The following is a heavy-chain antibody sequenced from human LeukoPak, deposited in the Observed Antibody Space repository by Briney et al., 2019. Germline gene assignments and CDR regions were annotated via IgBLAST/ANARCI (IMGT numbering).Heavy chain of an antibody. CDR3: AREADLYFDY. CDR1: GFTFDDYA. V-gene: IGHV3-9*01. CDR2: ISWNSGSI. J-gene: IGHJ4*02. Sequence: GGSLRLSCAASGFTFDDYAMHWVRQAPGKGLEWVSGISWNSGSIGYADSVKGRFTISRDNAKNSLYLQMNSLRAEGTAMYYCAREADLYFDYWGQGTLVTVSS.